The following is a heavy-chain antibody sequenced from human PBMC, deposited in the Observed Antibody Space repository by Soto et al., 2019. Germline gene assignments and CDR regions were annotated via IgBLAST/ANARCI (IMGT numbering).Heavy chain of an antibody. V-gene: IGHV3-53*01. CDR3: ARRDDSSGYYGAPPLPRAFGV. CDR1: GFTVSSNY. J-gene: IGHJ6*02. D-gene: IGHD3-22*01. Sequence: GGSLRLSCAASGFTVSSNYMSWVRQAPGKGLEWVSVIYSGGSTHYADSVKGRFTISRDNSKNTLYLQMNSLRAEDTAVYYCARRDDSSGYYGAPPLPRAFGVRGPRPTVTLSS. CDR2: IYSGGST.